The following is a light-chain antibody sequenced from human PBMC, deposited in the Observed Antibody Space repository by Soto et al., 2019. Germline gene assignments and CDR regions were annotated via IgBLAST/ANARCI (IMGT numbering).Light chain of an antibody. CDR1: QTVVNNF. CDR3: QQCATSPRT. V-gene: IGKV3-20*01. CDR2: DAS. J-gene: IGKJ1*01. Sequence: EIVLTQSPGILSLSPGERATLSCRASQTVVNNFLAWYQQRPGQAPRLLVDDASRRAAGIPDRFSGSGSGTDFTLTINRLETEDFAVYYCQQCATSPRTFGQGTKVEIK.